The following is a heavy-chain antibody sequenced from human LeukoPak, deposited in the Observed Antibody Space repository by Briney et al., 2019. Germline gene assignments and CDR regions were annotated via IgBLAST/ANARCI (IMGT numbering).Heavy chain of an antibody. J-gene: IGHJ4*02. CDR3: ARDLLYGTTYFDC. D-gene: IGHD4-11*01. V-gene: IGHV1-18*04. CDR1: GYTFTGYY. Sequence: ASVKVSCKAPGYTFTGYYMHWVRQAPGQGLEWMGWISAYNGNTNYAQKLQGRVTMTTDTSTSTAYMELRSLRSDDTAVYYCARDLLYGTTYFDCWGQGTLVTVSS. CDR2: ISAYNGNT.